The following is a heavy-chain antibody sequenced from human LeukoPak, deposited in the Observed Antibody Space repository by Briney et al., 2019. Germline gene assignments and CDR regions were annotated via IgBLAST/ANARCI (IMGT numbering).Heavy chain of an antibody. V-gene: IGHV3-23*01. CDR1: EFTFSNYA. J-gene: IGHJ4*02. D-gene: IGHD2-15*01. CDR3: AKEVRNVAAADY. Sequence: GGSLRLSCAASEFTFSNYAMSWVRQPPGKGLEWVSAISNSGGTTYYADSVKGRFTISRDNSKNTLYLQMNSPRAEDTAVYYCAKEVRNVAAADYWGQGTLVTVSS. CDR2: ISNSGGTT.